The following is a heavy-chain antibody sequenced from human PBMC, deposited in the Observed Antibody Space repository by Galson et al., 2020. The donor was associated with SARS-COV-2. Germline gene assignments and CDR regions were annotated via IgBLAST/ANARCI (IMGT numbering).Heavy chain of an antibody. Sequence: ASVTVSCKASGYTFERHTIHWVRQAAGQRLEWMASINAASGNTEYSQHFQGRVTLTRDTSATTVYMELISLTFEDTAVYYCLRESSDTFYDWFDPWGQGTLVTVSS. CDR1: GYTFERHT. V-gene: IGHV1-3*01. J-gene: IGHJ5*02. D-gene: IGHD2-21*02. CDR2: INAASGNT. CDR3: LRESSDTFYDWFDP.